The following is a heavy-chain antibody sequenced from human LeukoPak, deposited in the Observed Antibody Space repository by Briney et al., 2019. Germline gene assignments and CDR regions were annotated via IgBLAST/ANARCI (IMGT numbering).Heavy chain of an antibody. CDR3: ARVGYYASGPFSYFDY. D-gene: IGHD3-10*01. CDR1: GFTFSGYA. V-gene: IGHV3-30-3*01. J-gene: IGHJ4*02. Sequence: PGGSLRLSCAASGFTFSGYAMHWVRQAPGKGLEWVAVISYDGSNEYYADSVKARFTISRDNSKTTLYLQMNSLSVEDTAVYYCARVGYYASGPFSYFDYWGQGTLVTVSS. CDR2: ISYDGSNE.